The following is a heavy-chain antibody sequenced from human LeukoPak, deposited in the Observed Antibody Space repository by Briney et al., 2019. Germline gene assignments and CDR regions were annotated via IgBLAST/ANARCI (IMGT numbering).Heavy chain of an antibody. CDR3: AKGQELDDGVFDS. J-gene: IGHJ4*02. CDR1: GFTFSSIA. Sequence: GGSLRLSCAASGFTFSSIAMTWVRQAPGKGLEWVSTIRSNGETTYNADSVKGRFTISRDNSKKTLYLQLNSLRVEDTAIYYCAKGQELDDGVFDSWGQGALVTVSS. CDR2: IRSNGETT. V-gene: IGHV3-23*01. D-gene: IGHD1-1*01.